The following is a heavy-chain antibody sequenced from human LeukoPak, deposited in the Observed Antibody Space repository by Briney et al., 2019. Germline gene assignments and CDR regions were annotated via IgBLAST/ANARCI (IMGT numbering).Heavy chain of an antibody. Sequence: PSETLSLTCAVYSGSFSGYSWSWIRQPPGKGLEWIGEINHSGSTNCSPSLKSRVTISVDTPSSQFSLSLSSVTAADTAVYYCARNHTGYFDPWGQGTLVTVSS. D-gene: IGHD5-18*01. CDR1: SGSFSGYS. J-gene: IGHJ5*02. V-gene: IGHV4-34*01. CDR2: INHSGST. CDR3: ARNHTGYFDP.